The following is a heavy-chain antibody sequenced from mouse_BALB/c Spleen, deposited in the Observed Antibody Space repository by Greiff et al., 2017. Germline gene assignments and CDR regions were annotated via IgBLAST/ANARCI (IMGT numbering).Heavy chain of an antibody. Sequence: VQLQQSGAELARPGASVKMSCKASGYTFTSYTMHWVKQRPGQGLEWIGYINPSSGYTNYNQKFKDKATLTADKSSSTAYMQLSSLTSEDSAVYYCARHLYDGYYYFDYWGQGTTRTVSS. CDR1: GYTFTSYT. V-gene: IGHV1-4*01. CDR3: ARHLYDGYYYFDY. CDR2: INPSSGYT. J-gene: IGHJ2*01. D-gene: IGHD2-3*01.